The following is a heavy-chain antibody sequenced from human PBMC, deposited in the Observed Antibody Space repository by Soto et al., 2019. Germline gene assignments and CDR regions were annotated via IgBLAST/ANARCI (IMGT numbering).Heavy chain of an antibody. CDR2: ISYDGSNK. D-gene: IGHD3-10*01. J-gene: IGHJ4*02. V-gene: IGHV3-30*18. CDR1: GFTFSSYG. Sequence: GGSLRLSCAASGFTFSSYGMHWVRQAPGKGPEWVAVISYDGSNKYYADSVKGRFTISRDNSKNTLYLQMNSLRAEDTAVYYCAKGLWYFDYWGQGTLVTVYS. CDR3: AKGLWYFDY.